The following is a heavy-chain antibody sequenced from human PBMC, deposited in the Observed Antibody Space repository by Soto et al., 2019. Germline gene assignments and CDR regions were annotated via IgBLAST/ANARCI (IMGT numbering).Heavy chain of an antibody. J-gene: IGHJ5*02. Sequence: PSETLSLTCTVSGGSTSSSSYYWGWIRQPPGKGLEWLGSIYHRGSTYYNPSLKSRVTISVDTSKNQFSLKLSGVTAADTAVYYCARVPSPWGQGTLVTVS. V-gene: IGHV4-39*01. CDR3: ARVPSP. CDR1: GGSTSSSSYY. CDR2: IYHRGST.